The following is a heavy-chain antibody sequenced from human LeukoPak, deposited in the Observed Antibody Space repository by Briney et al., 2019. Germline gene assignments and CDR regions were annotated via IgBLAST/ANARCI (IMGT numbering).Heavy chain of an antibody. CDR1: GYTFTGYY. CDR2: INPNSGGT. CDR3: ASSMVRGAAHYHYMDV. J-gene: IGHJ6*03. D-gene: IGHD3-10*01. Sequence: ASVKVSCKASGYTFTGYYMHWVRQAPGQGVEWMGWINPNSGGTNYAQKFQGRVTMTRDTSISTAYMEVSRLRYDDPAVYYCASSMVRGAAHYHYMDVWGKGTTVPVSS. V-gene: IGHV1-2*02.